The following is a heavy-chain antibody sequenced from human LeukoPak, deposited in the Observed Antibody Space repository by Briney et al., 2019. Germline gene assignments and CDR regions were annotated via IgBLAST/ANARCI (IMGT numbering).Heavy chain of an antibody. CDR1: GFTFSSYA. V-gene: IGHV3-23*01. J-gene: IGHJ4*02. Sequence: GGSLRLSCAASGFTFSSYAMSWVRQAPGKGLEWVTAISGSGGSTYYADSVKGRFTISGDNSKNTLYLQMNSLRAEDTAVYYCAKDSTTMIVVVCDYWGQGTLVTVSS. D-gene: IGHD3-22*01. CDR3: AKDSTTMIVVVCDY. CDR2: ISGSGGST.